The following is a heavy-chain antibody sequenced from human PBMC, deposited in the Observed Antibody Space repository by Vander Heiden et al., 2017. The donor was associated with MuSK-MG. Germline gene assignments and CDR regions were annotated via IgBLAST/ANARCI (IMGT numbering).Heavy chain of an antibody. CDR2: ISGGGGNT. Sequence: EVQLLESGGGLVQPGGSVRLSCTASGFTFSSYAMSWVRQAPGKGLEWVSGISGGGGNTYYADSVKGRFTISRDNSKNTLYLRMNSLRAEDTAVYYCSPSSLFDYWGQGTPVTVSS. V-gene: IGHV3-23*01. CDR1: GFTFSSYA. J-gene: IGHJ4*02. CDR3: SPSSLFDY.